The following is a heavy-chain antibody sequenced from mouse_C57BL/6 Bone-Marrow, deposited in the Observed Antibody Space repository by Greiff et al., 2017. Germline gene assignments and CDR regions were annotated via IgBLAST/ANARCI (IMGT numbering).Heavy chain of an antibody. J-gene: IGHJ4*01. CDR2: INYDGSST. CDR1: GFIFSDYY. CDR3: ARDRGYYGPGSYAMDY. D-gene: IGHD1-2*01. Sequence: EVNVVESEGGLVQPGSSMKLSCTASGFIFSDYYMAWVRQVPEKGLEWVANINYDGSSTYYLDSLKSRFIISRDNAKNILYLQMSSLKSEDTATYYCARDRGYYGPGSYAMDYWGQGTSVTVSS. V-gene: IGHV5-16*01.